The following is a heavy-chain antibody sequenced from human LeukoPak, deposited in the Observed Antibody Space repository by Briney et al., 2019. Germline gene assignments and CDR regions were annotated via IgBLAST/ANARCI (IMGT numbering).Heavy chain of an antibody. Sequence: GASVKVSCKASGGTFSSYAISWVRQAPGQGLEWMGRIIPIFGTANYAQKFQGRVTITADESTSTAYMELSSLRSEDTAVYYCARGGFRDYYYYMDVWGKGTTVTISS. J-gene: IGHJ6*03. CDR1: GGTFSSYA. CDR2: IIPIFGTA. D-gene: IGHD3-10*01. V-gene: IGHV1-69*13. CDR3: ARGGFRDYYYYMDV.